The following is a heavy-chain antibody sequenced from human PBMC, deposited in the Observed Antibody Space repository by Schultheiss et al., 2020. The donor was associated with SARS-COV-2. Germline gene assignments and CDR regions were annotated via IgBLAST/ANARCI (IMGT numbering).Heavy chain of an antibody. D-gene: IGHD2-8*02. CDR1: GYTFTAYS. CDR2: INPNSGDT. V-gene: IGHV1-2*02. CDR3: ARDEASGVASSYWSNRYFDF. J-gene: IGHJ2*01. Sequence: ASVKVSCKASGYTFTAYSMNWVRQAPGHGLEWMGWINPNSGDTNYAQKFQGRVTMTRDTSISTAYMELSRLRSDDTAVYYCARDEASGVASSYWSNRYFDFWGRGTRVTVSS.